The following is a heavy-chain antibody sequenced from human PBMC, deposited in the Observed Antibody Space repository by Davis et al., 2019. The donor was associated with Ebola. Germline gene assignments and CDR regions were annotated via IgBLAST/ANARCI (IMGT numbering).Heavy chain of an antibody. CDR1: GYTFTGYY. Sequence: ASVKVSCKASGYTFTGYYMHWVRQAPGQGLEWMGWINPNSGGTTYAQKFQGRVTMTRDTSTRTVYMELSSLRSEDTAIYYCARGRGHYEYSGGDYWGQGTLVTVSS. J-gene: IGHJ4*02. V-gene: IGHV1-2*02. CDR2: INPNSGGT. D-gene: IGHD2-21*01. CDR3: ARGRGHYEYSGGDY.